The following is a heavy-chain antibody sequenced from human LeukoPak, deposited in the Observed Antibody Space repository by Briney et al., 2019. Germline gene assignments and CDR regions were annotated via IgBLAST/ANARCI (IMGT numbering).Heavy chain of an antibody. CDR3: AKIAETSGSYGQGYDY. J-gene: IGHJ4*02. CDR2: INNNGANT. D-gene: IGHD1-26*01. V-gene: IGHV3-23*01. CDR1: GFTFSTYG. Sequence: GGSLRLSCAASGFTFSTYGMSWVRQAPGKGLEWVSGINNNGANTYYADSVKGRFTISRDNSKNTLYLQMNSLRAEDTAVYYCAKIAETSGSYGQGYDYWGQGTLVTVSS.